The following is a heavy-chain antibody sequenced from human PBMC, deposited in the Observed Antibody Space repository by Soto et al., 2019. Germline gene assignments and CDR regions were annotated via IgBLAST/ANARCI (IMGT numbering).Heavy chain of an antibody. CDR2: IYYSGST. CDR1: GGSISSSGYY. V-gene: IGHV4-39*01. Sequence: XATLSLTCTVSGGSISSSGYYWGWIRQPPGKGLEWIGSIYYSGSTYYNPSLKSRVTISVDTSKNQFSLKLSSVTAADTAVYYCARKAGSSSRSHWFDPWGQGTLVTVSS. D-gene: IGHD6-6*01. CDR3: ARKAGSSSRSHWFDP. J-gene: IGHJ5*02.